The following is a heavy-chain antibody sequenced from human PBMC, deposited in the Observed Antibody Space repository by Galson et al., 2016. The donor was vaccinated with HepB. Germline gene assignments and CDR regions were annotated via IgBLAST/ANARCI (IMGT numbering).Heavy chain of an antibody. V-gene: IGHV5-51*01. CDR2: IYPGDSDA. J-gene: IGHJ5*02. Sequence: QSGAEVTKPGESLKISCKVSGYKFDSYWIGWVRQTPGRGLEWMGIIYPGDSDARYSPSFKGQVTMSVDKAVTTAYLQWASLKASDTAIYYCARDPDTSYSPGDAWCQGTLVTVVS. CDR1: GYKFDSYW. D-gene: IGHD5-18*01. CDR3: ARDPDTSYSPGDA.